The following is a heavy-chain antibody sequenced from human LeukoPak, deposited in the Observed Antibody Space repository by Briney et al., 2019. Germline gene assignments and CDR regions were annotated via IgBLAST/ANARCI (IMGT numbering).Heavy chain of an antibody. CDR1: GFTFDDYG. CDR2: INWNGGST. D-gene: IGHD4-17*01. V-gene: IGHV3-20*04. J-gene: IGHJ6*03. CDR3: ARGMTTVTYYYYYMDV. Sequence: GGSLRLSCAASGFTFDDYGMSWVRQAPGKGLEWVSGINWNGGSTGYADSVKGRFTISRDNAKNSLYLQMNSLRAEDTALYYCARGMTTVTYYYYYMDVWGKGTTVTVSS.